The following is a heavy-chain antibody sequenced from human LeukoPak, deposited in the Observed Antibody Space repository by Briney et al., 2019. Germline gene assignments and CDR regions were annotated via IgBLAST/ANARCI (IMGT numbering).Heavy chain of an antibody. D-gene: IGHD5-12*01. J-gene: IGHJ6*02. V-gene: IGHV4-30-4*01. CDR3: AREDSGYDLANGMDV. CDR2: IYYSGST. CDR1: GGSISSGDYY. Sequence: SETLSLTCTVSGGSISSGDYYWSWIRQPPGKGLEWIGYIYYSGSTYYNPSLKSRVTISVDTSENQFSLKLSSVTAADTAVYYCAREDSGYDLANGMDVWGQGTTVTVSS.